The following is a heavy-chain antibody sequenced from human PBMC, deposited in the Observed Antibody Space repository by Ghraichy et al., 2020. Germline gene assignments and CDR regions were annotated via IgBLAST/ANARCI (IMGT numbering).Heavy chain of an antibody. V-gene: IGHV3-23*01. CDR1: GITFSSCA. CDR3: ATLRSGTYSDFDY. J-gene: IGHJ4*02. Sequence: GGSLRLSCAASGITFSSCAMTWVRQTPGKGLEWVSLITGSGGGTYYADSVRGRFTISRDNSKDTLYLHMLNLRAEDTAVYYCATLRSGTYSDFDYCGQGTLVTVSS. CDR2: ITGSGGGT. D-gene: IGHD1-26*01.